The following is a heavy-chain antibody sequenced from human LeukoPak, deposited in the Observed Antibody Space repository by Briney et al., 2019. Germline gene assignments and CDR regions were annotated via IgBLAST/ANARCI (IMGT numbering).Heavy chain of an antibody. J-gene: IGHJ6*02. V-gene: IGHV4-59*01. CDR3: ARQGAVTPRRTHYYAMDV. CDR1: GFTFSKNY. CDR2: IYYSGST. D-gene: IGHD4-17*01. Sequence: GSLRLSCAASGFTFSKNYMSWVRQPPGKGLEWIGYIYYSGSTNYNPSLKSRVTISVDTSKNQFSLKLSSVTAADTAVYYCARQGAVTPRRTHYYAMDVWGPGTTVTVSS.